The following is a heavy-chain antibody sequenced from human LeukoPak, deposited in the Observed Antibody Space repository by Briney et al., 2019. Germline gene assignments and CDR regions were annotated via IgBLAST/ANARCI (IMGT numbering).Heavy chain of an antibody. CDR3: AKDSGRTAKSLFDP. CDR1: GFTFSSYA. CDR2: ISGSGGST. J-gene: IGHJ5*02. D-gene: IGHD2-15*01. Sequence: PGGSLRLSCAAAGFTFSSYAMSWVRQPPGNGLEWVSAISGSGGSTYYADSVKGRFTISRANYKTTLYLQMNSLRAEGTDVYYCAKDSGRTAKSLFDPWGQGTLVTVSS. V-gene: IGHV3-23*01.